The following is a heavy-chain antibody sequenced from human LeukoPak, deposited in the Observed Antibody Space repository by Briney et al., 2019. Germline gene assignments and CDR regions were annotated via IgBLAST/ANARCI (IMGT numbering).Heavy chain of an antibody. J-gene: IGHJ4*02. CDR2: IHTSGTT. CDR3: AREYSSSWYPFFDY. CDR1: GGSINSGVYY. D-gene: IGHD6-13*01. Sequence: SQTLSLTCSVFGGSINSGVYYWGWVRQPAGKGLEWIGRIHTSGTTNYNPSLKSRVTISIDKSNNQFFLRLDSVTAADTAVYYCAREYSSSWYPFFDYWGQGTLVTVSS. V-gene: IGHV4-61*02.